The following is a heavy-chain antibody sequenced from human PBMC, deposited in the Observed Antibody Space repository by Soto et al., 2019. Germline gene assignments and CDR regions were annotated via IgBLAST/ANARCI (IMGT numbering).Heavy chain of an antibody. D-gene: IGHD2-15*01. CDR2: IYPGDSDT. Sequence: GESLKISCKGSGYSFTSYWISWVRQMPGKGLEWMGIIYPGDSDTRYSPSFQGQVTISADKSISTAYLQWSSLKASDTAMYYCARHPELGYCSGGSCYLPASLAFAIWGQGTMVTVSS. J-gene: IGHJ3*02. CDR3: ARHPELGYCSGGSCYLPASLAFAI. V-gene: IGHV5-51*01. CDR1: GYSFTSYW.